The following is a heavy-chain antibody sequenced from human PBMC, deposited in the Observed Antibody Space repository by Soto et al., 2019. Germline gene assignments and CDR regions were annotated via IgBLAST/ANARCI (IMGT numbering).Heavy chain of an antibody. D-gene: IGHD1-26*01. V-gene: IGHV1-69*06. J-gene: IGHJ4*02. CDR1: GGTFNNYA. CDR2: IIHLFGTA. Sequence: QVQLVQSGAEVKKPGSSVKVSCKASGGTFNNYAISWVRQAPGQGLEWMGGIIHLFGTANYAQKCEGRVTITADKSTDTAYMELSSLKSEXXXXXXXXRLIGEGYSGXXXXXYWGQ. CDR3: XRLIGEGYSGXXXXXY.